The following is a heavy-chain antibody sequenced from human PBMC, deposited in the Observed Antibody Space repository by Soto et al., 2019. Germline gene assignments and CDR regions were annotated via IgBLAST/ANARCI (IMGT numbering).Heavy chain of an antibody. CDR2: ISAYNGNT. Sequence: QVQLVQSGAEVKKPGASVKVSCTASGYTFASYAISWMRQAPGQGLEWMGWISAYNGNTNYAQKLQGRVTMTTDTFTSTAYMELRSLSSDDTAVYYCARDPPPPDYWGQGTLVTVSS. V-gene: IGHV1-18*01. J-gene: IGHJ4*02. CDR3: ARDPPPPDY. CDR1: GYTFASYA.